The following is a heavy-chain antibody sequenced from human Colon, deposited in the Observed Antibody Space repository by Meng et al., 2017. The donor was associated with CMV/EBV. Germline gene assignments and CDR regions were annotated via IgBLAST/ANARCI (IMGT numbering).Heavy chain of an antibody. CDR1: GGSFNAFY. CDR3: ARGRNGWLLPLDS. J-gene: IGHJ4*02. Sequence: QVPLQQWGAGLLKPSEPLSLTCAISGGSFNAFYLTWIRQSPGKGLEWIGELNHSGSTNYNPSLKSRVTISIDTSKRHFSLRLTSVTAADTAVYYCARGRNGWLLPLDSWGQGTLVTVSS. CDR2: LNHSGST. V-gene: IGHV4-34*01. D-gene: IGHD3-3*01.